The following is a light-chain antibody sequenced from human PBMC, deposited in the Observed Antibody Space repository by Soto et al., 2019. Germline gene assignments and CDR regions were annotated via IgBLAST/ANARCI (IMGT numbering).Light chain of an antibody. CDR3: HVWDSSGDHPKKV. Sequence: SYELTQPPSVSVAPGQTARIACGGSNIGSTSVHWYQQKPGQAPVLVVYDNGARPSMIPERFSGSNSGNTATLTITRVEAGDEADYYCHVWDSSGDHPKKVFGSGTKVTVL. CDR2: DNG. J-gene: IGLJ1*01. V-gene: IGLV3-21*02. CDR1: NIGSTS.